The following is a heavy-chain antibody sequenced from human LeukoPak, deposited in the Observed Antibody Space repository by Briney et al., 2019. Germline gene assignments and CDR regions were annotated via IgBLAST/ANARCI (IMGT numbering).Heavy chain of an antibody. CDR2: ISSSNNYI. CDR3: ARVRETGVNTPMLFDY. CDR1: GFTFSSYS. D-gene: IGHD3-22*01. Sequence: GGSLRLSCAASGFTFSSYSMNWVRQAPGKGLEWVSSISSSNNYIYYADSVKGRFTISRDNAKNSLYLQMNSLRAEDTAVYYCARVRETGVNTPMLFDYWGQGTLVTVSS. J-gene: IGHJ4*02. V-gene: IGHV3-21*01.